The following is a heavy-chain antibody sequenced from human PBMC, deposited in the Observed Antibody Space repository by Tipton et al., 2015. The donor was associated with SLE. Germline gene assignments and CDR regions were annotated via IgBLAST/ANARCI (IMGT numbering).Heavy chain of an antibody. CDR2: IYTSGST. J-gene: IGHJ5*02. V-gene: IGHV4-61*02. D-gene: IGHD3-10*01. Sequence: TLSLTCTVSGGSISSGSYYWSWIRQPAGKGLEWIGRIYTSGSTNYNPSLKSRVTISVDTSKNQFSLKLSSVTAADTAVYYCARRGYGSGSSWGQGTLVTVSS. CDR1: GGSISSGSYY. CDR3: ARRGYGSGSS.